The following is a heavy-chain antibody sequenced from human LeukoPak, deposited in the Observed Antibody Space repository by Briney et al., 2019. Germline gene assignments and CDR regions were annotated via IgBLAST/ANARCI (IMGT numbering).Heavy chain of an antibody. CDR3: AKDSGGSVLED. J-gene: IGHJ4*01. D-gene: IGHD2-15*01. CDR2: ISYDGTNE. CDR1: GFIFSGSV. V-gene: IGHV3-30*18. Sequence: GGSLRLSCAASGFIFSGSVMHWVPQAPGKGLEWVAIISYDGTNENYGDSVKGRFTISRDNSKSTLYLHMNSLRHDDTAVYYCAKDSGGSVLEDWGHGSLVIVSS.